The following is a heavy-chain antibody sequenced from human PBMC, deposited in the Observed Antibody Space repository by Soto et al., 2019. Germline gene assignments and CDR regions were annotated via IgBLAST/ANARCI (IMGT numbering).Heavy chain of an antibody. J-gene: IGHJ4*02. CDR2: IYYRGST. V-gene: IGHV4-59*01. D-gene: IGHD6-19*01. CDR1: DGSISSYY. Sequence: QVQLQESGPGLVKPSETLSLTCTVSDGSISSYYWNWIRQPPGKGLEWIGYIYYRGSTNYNPSLKSRVTISVDTSKNQFSLKLSSVTAADTAVYYCARAVGYSSGWFFNFDYWGQGALVTVSS. CDR3: ARAVGYSSGWFFNFDY.